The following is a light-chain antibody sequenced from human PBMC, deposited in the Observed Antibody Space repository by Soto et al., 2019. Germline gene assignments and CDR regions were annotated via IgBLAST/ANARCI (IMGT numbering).Light chain of an antibody. CDR3: ATWDASLNEWV. J-gene: IGLJ3*02. Sequence: QSVLTQPPSASGTPGQRVTISCSGSSSNIGSSTVNWYQQHPGTAPKLLIYADDQRPSGVPDRFSGSKSGTSASLAISGLQSEDEADYYCATWDASLNEWVFGGGTKLTVL. V-gene: IGLV1-44*01. CDR2: ADD. CDR1: SSNIGSST.